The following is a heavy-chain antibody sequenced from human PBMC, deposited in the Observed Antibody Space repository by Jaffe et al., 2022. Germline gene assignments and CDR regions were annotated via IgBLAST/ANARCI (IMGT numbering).Heavy chain of an antibody. Sequence: EVQLLESGGGLVQPGGSLRLSCAASGFTFSSYAMSWVRQAPGKGLEWVSAISGSGGSTYYADSVKGRFTISRDNSKNTLYLQMNSLRAEDTAVYYCAKDPDYDFWSGYYRPNWFDPWGQGTLVTVSS. D-gene: IGHD3-3*01. CDR2: ISGSGGST. CDR1: GFTFSSYA. CDR3: AKDPDYDFWSGYYRPNWFDP. J-gene: IGHJ5*02. V-gene: IGHV3-23*01.